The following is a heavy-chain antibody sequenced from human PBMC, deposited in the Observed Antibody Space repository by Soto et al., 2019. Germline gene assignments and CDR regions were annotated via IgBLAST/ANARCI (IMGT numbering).Heavy chain of an antibody. CDR1: GFTFSSYA. CDR3: ARRGPGTYFDY. CDR2: VSGSGGST. V-gene: IGHV3-23*01. D-gene: IGHD6-13*01. Sequence: EVQLLESGGGLVQPGGSPRLSCAASGFTFSSYAMRWVRQAPGKGLEWVSAVSGSGGSTYYADSVKGRFTISRDNSKNTLYLQMNSLRAEDTAVYYCARRGPGTYFDYWGQGTLVTVSS. J-gene: IGHJ4*02.